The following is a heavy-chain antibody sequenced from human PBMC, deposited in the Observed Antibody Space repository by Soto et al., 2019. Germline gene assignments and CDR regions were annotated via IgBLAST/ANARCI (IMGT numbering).Heavy chain of an antibody. Sequence: EAQLVQSGGGLVQPGGSLQLSCAASGFTFGGSPVHWVRQASGKGLEWVGRIRSDSASSAIAYAASGRGRFTLSRDDSKSTAYLQVNSLEVEDTALYHCVLEGCRRTGGYSLDLWGQGTLVNVSS. D-gene: IGHD2-2*01. J-gene: IGHJ5*02. V-gene: IGHV3-73*01. CDR3: VLEGCRRTGGYSLDL. CDR1: GFTFGGSP. CDR2: IRSDSASSAI.